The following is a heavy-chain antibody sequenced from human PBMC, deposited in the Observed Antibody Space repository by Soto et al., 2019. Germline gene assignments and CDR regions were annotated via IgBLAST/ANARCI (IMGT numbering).Heavy chain of an antibody. CDR1: GGTFSSYA. D-gene: IGHD4-17*01. CDR2: IIPIFGTA. J-gene: IGHJ4*02. Sequence: ASVKVSCKASGGTFSSYAISWVRQAPGQGLEWMGGIIPIFGTANYAQKFQGIVTIPADESTSTAYMELSSLRSEDTAVYYCARSRKTYGDPFDYWGQGTLVTV. CDR3: ARSRKTYGDPFDY. V-gene: IGHV1-69*13.